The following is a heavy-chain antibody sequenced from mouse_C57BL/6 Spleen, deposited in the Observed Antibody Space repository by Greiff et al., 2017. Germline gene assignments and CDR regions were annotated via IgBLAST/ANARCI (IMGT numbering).Heavy chain of an antibody. CDR2: IYPGDGDT. D-gene: IGHD1-1*02. V-gene: IGHV1-82*01. J-gene: IGHJ2*01. Sequence: VQLQQSGPELVKPGASVKISCKASGYAFSSSWMNWVKQRPGKGLEWIGRIYPGDGDTNYNGKFKGKATLTADKSSSTAYMQLSSLTSEDSAVYFCARGVAPGFFDYWGQGTTLTVSS. CDR3: ARGVAPGFFDY. CDR1: GYAFSSSW.